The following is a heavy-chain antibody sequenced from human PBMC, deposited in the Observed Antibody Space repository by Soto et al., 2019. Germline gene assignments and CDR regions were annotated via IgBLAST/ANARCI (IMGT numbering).Heavy chain of an antibody. CDR3: ARGAKGAYYVDV. D-gene: IGHD2-21*01. Sequence: EVQLVESGGVLVQPGGSLRLSCAASGFTFSDFWLHWVRQTPGKGLVWVSRIKSDGGSTNYADSVKGRFTISRDDAKNTVYLQMDSLRAEDTAVYYCARGAKGAYYVDVWGKGTTVTVSS. J-gene: IGHJ6*03. V-gene: IGHV3-74*01. CDR2: IKSDGGST. CDR1: GFTFSDFW.